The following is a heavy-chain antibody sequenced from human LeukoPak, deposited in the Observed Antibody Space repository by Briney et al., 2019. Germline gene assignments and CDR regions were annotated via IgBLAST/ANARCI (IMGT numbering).Heavy chain of an antibody. CDR2: INPNSGAT. CDR3: ARGIAVAGKDY. Sequence: ASVKVSCKASGYIFTGYYMHWVRQAPGQGPEWMGWINPNSGATNSAQKFQGRVTMTRDTSISTAYMELSRLISDDTAVYYCARGIAVAGKDYGGQGTLVTVSS. CDR1: GYIFTGYY. J-gene: IGHJ4*02. V-gene: IGHV1-2*02. D-gene: IGHD6-19*01.